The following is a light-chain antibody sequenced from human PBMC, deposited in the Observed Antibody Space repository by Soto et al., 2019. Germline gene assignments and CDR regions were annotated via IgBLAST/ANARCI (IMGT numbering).Light chain of an antibody. J-gene: IGKJ2*01. Sequence: EIVLTQSPGTLSLSPGERATLSCRASQIVSSNYLAWYQQKPGQAPRLLIYGASNRATGIPDRFSGSGSGTGFTLTISRLEPEDFALYFCQQYGSSPPFTFGKGTKVEIK. CDR2: GAS. CDR3: QQYGSSPPFT. V-gene: IGKV3-20*01. CDR1: QIVSSNY.